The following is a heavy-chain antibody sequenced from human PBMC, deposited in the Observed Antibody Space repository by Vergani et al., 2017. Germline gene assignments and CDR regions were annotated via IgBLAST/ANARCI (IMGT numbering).Heavy chain of an antibody. CDR1: GFTFSSYA. V-gene: IGHV3-64*04. D-gene: IGHD1-26*01. Sequence: VQLVESGGGLVQPGGSLRLSCSASGFTFSSYAMHWVRQAPGKGLEYVSAISSNGGSTYYADSVKGRFTISRDNSKNTLYLQMNSLRAEDTAVYYCANGGSYLTYYYYGMDVWGQGTTVTVSS. CDR3: ANGGSYLTYYYYGMDV. J-gene: IGHJ6*02. CDR2: ISSNGGST.